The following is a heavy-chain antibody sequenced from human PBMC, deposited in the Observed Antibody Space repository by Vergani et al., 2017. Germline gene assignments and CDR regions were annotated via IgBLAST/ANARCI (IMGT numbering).Heavy chain of an antibody. CDR2: VEDSGYF. V-gene: IGHV4-61*01. J-gene: IGHJ4*02. CDR3: ARSIVSRNPPEYFDN. D-gene: IGHD2-15*01. Sequence: QVQLQESGPGLVKPSETLSLTCAVSGYSISSGYYWNWIRQTPGEGLEWIGYVEDSGYFNYNPSLKTRVSMSSDTSNNQFSLMLSSVAVADTAVYYCARSIVSRNPPEYFDNWGQRTLVTVSS. CDR1: GYSISSGYY.